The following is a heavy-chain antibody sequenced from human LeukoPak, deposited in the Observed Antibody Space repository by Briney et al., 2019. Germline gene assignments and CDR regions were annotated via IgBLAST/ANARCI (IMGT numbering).Heavy chain of an antibody. CDR3: AKDGVTWGVTHFDY. V-gene: IGHV3-30*18. Sequence: GGSLRLSCAASGFTFSSYGMHWVRQAPGKGLEWVAVISYDGSNKYYADSVKGRFTISRDNSKNTLYLQMNSLRAEDTAVYYCAKDGVTWGVTHFDYWGQGTVVTVSS. D-gene: IGHD3-16*01. CDR1: GFTFSSYG. CDR2: ISYDGSNK. J-gene: IGHJ4*02.